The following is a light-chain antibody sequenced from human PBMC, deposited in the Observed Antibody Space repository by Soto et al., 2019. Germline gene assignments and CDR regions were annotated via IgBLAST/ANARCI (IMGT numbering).Light chain of an antibody. J-gene: IGKJ1*01. Sequence: EIVLTQSPGTLSLSPGEGGTLSCRASQSVCSRCLAWYQQKPGQAPRLLIFGASSRATGIPDTFSGSGSGTDFTLTISILEPEDSAVYYCQHYGSTPWTFGQGTKVEI. V-gene: IGKV3-20*01. CDR2: GAS. CDR3: QHYGSTPWT. CDR1: QSVCSRC.